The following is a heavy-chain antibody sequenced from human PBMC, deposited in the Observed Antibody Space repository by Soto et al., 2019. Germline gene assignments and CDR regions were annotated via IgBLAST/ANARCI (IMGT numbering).Heavy chain of an antibody. CDR2: LNSGGTTT. V-gene: IGHV3-74*01. Sequence: EVQLVESGGGLIQPGGSLRLSCAASEFTFSDNWMHWVRQAPGEGLVWVARLNSGGTTTNYAASVKGRFTISRDNAKNIVNMKMNSLRVDDTAVYFCARGGRVAYYVDVWGKGTTVTVAS. J-gene: IGHJ6*04. D-gene: IGHD2-21*01. CDR1: EFTFSDNW. CDR3: ARGGRVAYYVDV.